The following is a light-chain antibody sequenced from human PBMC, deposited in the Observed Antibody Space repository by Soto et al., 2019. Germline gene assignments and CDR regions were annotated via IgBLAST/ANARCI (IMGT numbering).Light chain of an antibody. CDR2: GAS. Sequence: DIVFTQSPATLSLSAGERATLSCRASQSVSSYLAWYQQKPGQAPRLLLYGASNGATGIPARFRSSEVGTDYALTISGLEREDFAVNNCQQPINGFPWTFGQG. CDR1: QSVSSY. J-gene: IGKJ1*01. CDR3: QQPINGFPWT. V-gene: IGKV3-11*01.